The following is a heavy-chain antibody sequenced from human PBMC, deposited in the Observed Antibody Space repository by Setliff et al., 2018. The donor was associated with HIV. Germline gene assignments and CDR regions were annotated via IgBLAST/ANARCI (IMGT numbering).Heavy chain of an antibody. V-gene: IGHV4-59*08. CDR1: GGSITGHY. CDR3: ARLPTTAVYYFDY. Sequence: SETLSLTCTVSGGSITGHYWSWIRQPPGKGLEWIGYIHYSGSSNYNPSLKSRVSISLDTSKKQVSLKLNSVTAADTAVYYCARLPTTAVYYFDYWGQGTLVTVSS. CDR2: IHYSGSS. D-gene: IGHD1-1*01. J-gene: IGHJ4*02.